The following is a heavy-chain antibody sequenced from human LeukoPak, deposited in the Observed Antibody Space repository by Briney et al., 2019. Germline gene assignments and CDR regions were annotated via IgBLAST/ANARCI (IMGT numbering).Heavy chain of an antibody. CDR3: ARDLYGAADENYYYYGMDV. J-gene: IGHJ6*02. V-gene: IGHV3-21*01. Sequence: GGSLRLSCAASGFTFSSYSVNWVRQAPGKGLEWVSSISSSSSYIYYADSVKGRFTISRDNAKNSLYLQMNSLRAEDTAVYYCARDLYGAADENYYYYGMDVWGQGTTVTVSS. D-gene: IGHD6-13*01. CDR2: ISSSSSYI. CDR1: GFTFSSYS.